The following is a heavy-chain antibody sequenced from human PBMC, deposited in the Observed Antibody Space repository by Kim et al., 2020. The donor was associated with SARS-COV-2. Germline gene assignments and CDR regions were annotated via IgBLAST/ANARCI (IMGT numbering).Heavy chain of an antibody. CDR3: ARRRGSGSYYYGMDV. CDR1: GGSISSSSYY. Sequence: SETLSLTCTVSGGSISSSSYYWGWIRQPPGKGLEWIGSIYYSGSTYYNPSLKSRVTISVDTSKNQFSLKLSSVTAADTAVYYCARRRGSGSYYYGMDVWG. J-gene: IGHJ6*01. D-gene: IGHD3-10*01. CDR2: IYYSGST. V-gene: IGHV4-39*01.